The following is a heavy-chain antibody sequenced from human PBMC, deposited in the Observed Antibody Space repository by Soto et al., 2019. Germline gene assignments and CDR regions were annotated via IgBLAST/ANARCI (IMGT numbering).Heavy chain of an antibody. CDR1: GGSFTSNNW. V-gene: IGHV4-4*02. CDR3: ARGRIRFLEWFRSPYYFDY. CDR2: IYRTGST. Sequence: SETLSLTCAVSGGSFTSNNWWTWVRQPPGQGLEWIGEIYRTGSTNYNPSLKSRVTISLDKSENQFSLKVTSLTAADTAVYYCARGRIRFLEWFRSPYYFDYWAQGTLVTVSS. J-gene: IGHJ4*02. D-gene: IGHD3-3*01.